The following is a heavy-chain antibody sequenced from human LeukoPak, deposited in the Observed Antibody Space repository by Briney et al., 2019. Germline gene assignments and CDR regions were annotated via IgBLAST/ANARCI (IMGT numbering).Heavy chain of an antibody. D-gene: IGHD6-13*01. CDR2: IIPIFGTA. Sequence: ASVKVSCKASGGTFSSYAISWVRQAPGQGLEWMGGIIPIFGTANYAQKFQGRVTITADKSTSTAYMELSSLRSEDTAVYYCARAIAAAGSYNWFDPWGQGTLVTVSS. J-gene: IGHJ5*02. CDR1: GGTFSSYA. V-gene: IGHV1-69*06. CDR3: ARAIAAAGSYNWFDP.